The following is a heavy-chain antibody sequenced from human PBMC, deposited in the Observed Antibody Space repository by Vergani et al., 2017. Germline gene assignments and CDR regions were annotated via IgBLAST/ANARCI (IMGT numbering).Heavy chain of an antibody. CDR1: GFTFSSYA. J-gene: IGHJ4*02. Sequence: QVQLVESGGGVVQSGRSLRLSCAASGFTFSSYAMHWVRQAPGKGLEWVAVISYDGSNKYYADSVKGRFTISRDNSKNTLYLQMNSLRAEDTAVYYCAREVTFGGVNRFDYWGQGTLVTVSS. CDR2: ISYDGSNK. D-gene: IGHD3-16*01. CDR3: AREVTFGGVNRFDY. V-gene: IGHV3-30*04.